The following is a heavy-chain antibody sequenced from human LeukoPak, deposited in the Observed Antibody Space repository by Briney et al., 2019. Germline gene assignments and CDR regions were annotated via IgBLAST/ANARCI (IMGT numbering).Heavy chain of an antibody. CDR3: AKLIAVAAPFDY. Sequence: MPSETLSLTCTVSGGSISSSSYYWGWIRQPPGKGLEWIGSIYYSGSTYYNPSLKSRVTISVDTSKNQFSLKLSSVTAADTAVYYCAKLIAVAAPFDYWGQGTLVTVSS. D-gene: IGHD6-19*01. V-gene: IGHV4-39*01. CDR1: GGSISSSSYY. J-gene: IGHJ4*02. CDR2: IYYSGST.